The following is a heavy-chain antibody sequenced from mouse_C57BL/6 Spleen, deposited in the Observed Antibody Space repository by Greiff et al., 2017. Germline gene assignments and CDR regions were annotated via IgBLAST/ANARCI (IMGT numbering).Heavy chain of an antibody. J-gene: IGHJ1*03. CDR3: VSLNWDGYFDV. D-gene: IGHD4-1*01. V-gene: IGHV10-1*01. CDR2: IRSKSNNYAT. CDR1: GFSFNTYA. Sequence: EVQLVESGGGLVQPKGSLKLSCAASGFSFNTYAMNWVRQAPGKGLEWVARIRSKSNNYATYYADSVKDRFTISRDDSESMLYLQMNNLKTEDTAMYYCVSLNWDGYFDVWGTGTTVTVSS.